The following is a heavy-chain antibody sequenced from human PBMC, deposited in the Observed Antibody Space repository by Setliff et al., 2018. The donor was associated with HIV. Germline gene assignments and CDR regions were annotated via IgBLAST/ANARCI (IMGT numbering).Heavy chain of an antibody. J-gene: IGHJ4*02. V-gene: IGHV3-21*06. CDR1: GFTFSSYS. CDR2: ISSSSSYI. Sequence: GGSLRLSCAASGFTFSSYSMNWVRQAPGKGLEWVSSISSSSSYIYYADSVKGRFTISRDNSKSAVYLQMNSLRPEDTALYYCARDSEPGTRVAGTTGLDYWGQGSLVTVSS. D-gene: IGHD6-19*01. CDR3: ARDSEPGTRVAGTTGLDY.